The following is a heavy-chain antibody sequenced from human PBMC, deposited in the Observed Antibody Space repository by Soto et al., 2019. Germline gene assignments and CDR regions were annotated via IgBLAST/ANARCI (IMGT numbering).Heavy chain of an antibody. V-gene: IGHV1-69*13. J-gene: IGHJ6*02. Sequence: VASVKVSCKTSGGTFSSYAISWVRQAPGQGLEWMGGIIPIFGTANYAQKFQGRVTITADESTSTAYMELSSLRSEDTAVYYCARGFGSCSSTSCYYYGMDVWGPGTTVTVSS. CDR2: IIPIFGTA. D-gene: IGHD2-2*03. CDR1: GGTFSSYA. CDR3: ARGFGSCSSTSCYYYGMDV.